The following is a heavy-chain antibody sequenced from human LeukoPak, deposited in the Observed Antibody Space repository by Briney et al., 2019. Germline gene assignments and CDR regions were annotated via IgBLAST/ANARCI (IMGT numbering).Heavy chain of an antibody. D-gene: IGHD3-16*01. CDR3: ARGGPPEQYFDY. V-gene: IGHV3-53*01. CDR2: IYSGGST. CDR1: GFTFGDYA. Sequence: GGSLRLSCTASGFTFGDYAMSWVRQAPGKGLEWVSVIYSGGSTYYADSVKGRFTISRDNSKNTLYLQMNSLRAEDTAVYYCARGGPPEQYFDYWGQGTLVTVSS. J-gene: IGHJ4*02.